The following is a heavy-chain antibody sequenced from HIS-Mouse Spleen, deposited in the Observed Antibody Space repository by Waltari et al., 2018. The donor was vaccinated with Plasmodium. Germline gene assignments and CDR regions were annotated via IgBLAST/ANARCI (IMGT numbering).Heavy chain of an antibody. CDR1: GGSLRSYY. J-gene: IGHJ3*02. CDR2: IYYSGST. Sequence: QVQLQESGPGLVKPSETLSLTCTVAGGSLRSYYWSWIRRPPGKGLEWIGYIYYSGSTNYNPSLKSRVTISVDTSKNQFSLKLSSVTAADTAVYYCARDCSSTSCLDAFDIWGQGTMVTVSS. D-gene: IGHD2-2*01. CDR3: ARDCSSTSCLDAFDI. V-gene: IGHV4-59*01.